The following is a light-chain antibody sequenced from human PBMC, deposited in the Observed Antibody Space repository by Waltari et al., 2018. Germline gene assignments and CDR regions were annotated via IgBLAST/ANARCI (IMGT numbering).Light chain of an antibody. CDR1: SSDVGTYNY. CDR3: SLYISSSTYWV. V-gene: IGLV2-14*01. J-gene: IGLJ3*02. CDR2: EVS. Sequence: QSALTQPASVSGSPGQSITISCTGTSSDVGTYNYVSWYQQHPDKAPKPMIYEVSYRPSGVSSRFSGSKSGNTASLTISGLQAEDEADYYCSLYISSSTYWVFGGGTKLTVL.